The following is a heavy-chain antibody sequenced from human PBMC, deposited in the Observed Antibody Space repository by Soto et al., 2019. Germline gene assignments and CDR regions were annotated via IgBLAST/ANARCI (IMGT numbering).Heavy chain of an antibody. CDR1: GFTFSSYA. CDR3: AKYPLMTAAGHFDY. J-gene: IGHJ4*02. CDR2: ISGSGGST. D-gene: IGHD6-13*01. Sequence: GGSLRLSCAASGFTFSSYAMSWVRQAPGKGLEWVSAISGSGGSTYYEDSVKGRFTISRDNSKNTLYLQMNSLRAEDTSVYYCAKYPLMTAAGHFDYWGQGTLVTVSS. V-gene: IGHV3-23*01.